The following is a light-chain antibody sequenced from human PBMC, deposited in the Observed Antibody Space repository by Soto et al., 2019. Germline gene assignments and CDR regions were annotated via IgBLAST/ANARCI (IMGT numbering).Light chain of an antibody. CDR1: SSNIGAGYD. CDR2: DNN. CDR3: QSYDNSLSVHVV. V-gene: IGLV1-40*01. J-gene: IGLJ2*01. Sequence: QSVLTQPPSVSGAPGQRVTISCTGSSSNIGAGYDVHWYQQFPATAPKLLIYDNNNRPSGVPDRFSGSKSGTSASLAITGLQAEDEADYYCQSYDNSLSVHVVFGGGTKVTVL.